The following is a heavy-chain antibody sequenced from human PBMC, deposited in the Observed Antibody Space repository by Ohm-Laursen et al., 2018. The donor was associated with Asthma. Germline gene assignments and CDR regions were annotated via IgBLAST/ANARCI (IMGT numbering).Heavy chain of an antibody. CDR1: GGTFSSYA. J-gene: IGHJ5*02. CDR2: IIPIFGTA. V-gene: IGHV1-69*01. D-gene: IGHD4-17*01. CDR3: ARVGYGDYHRGFDP. Sequence: SSVKVSCKVSGGTFSSYAISWVRQAPGQGLEWMGGIIPIFGTANYAQKFQGRVTITADESTSTAYMELSSLRSEDTAVYYCARVGYGDYHRGFDPWGQGTLVTVSS.